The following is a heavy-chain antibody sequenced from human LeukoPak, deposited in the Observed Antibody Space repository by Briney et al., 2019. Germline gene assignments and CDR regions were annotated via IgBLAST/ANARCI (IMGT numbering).Heavy chain of an antibody. D-gene: IGHD2-8*01. CDR1: GYTFTSYA. CDR3: ARVWGTRGAFDI. V-gene: IGHV1-3*01. CDR2: INAGNGNT. J-gene: IGHJ3*02. Sequence: ASVKVSCKASGYTFTSYAMHWVRQAPGQRLEWMGWINAGNGNTKYSQKFQGRVTITRDTSASTAYMELSSLRSEDTAVYYCARVWGTRGAFDIWGQGTMVTVSS.